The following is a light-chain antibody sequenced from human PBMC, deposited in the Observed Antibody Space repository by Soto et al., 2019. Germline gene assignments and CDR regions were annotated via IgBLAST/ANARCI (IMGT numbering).Light chain of an antibody. Sequence: QSVLTQPASVSGSPGQSITISCTGSSNDVGRYNQVSWYQQRPGKAPKVMIYEGSQRPSGVSNRFSGSKSGNTASLTISGLQAEDEADYYCCSYVGSTTYVFGTGTKVTVL. CDR3: CSYVGSTTYV. CDR1: SNDVGRYNQ. V-gene: IGLV2-23*01. J-gene: IGLJ1*01. CDR2: EGS.